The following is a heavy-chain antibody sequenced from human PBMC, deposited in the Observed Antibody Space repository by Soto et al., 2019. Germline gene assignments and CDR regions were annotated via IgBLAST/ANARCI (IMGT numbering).Heavy chain of an antibody. J-gene: IGHJ4*02. CDR2: ISSSSSTI. D-gene: IGHD1-1*01. Sequence: PGGSLRLSCAASGFTFSSYSMTWVRQAPWKWLEWVSYISSSSSTIYYADSVKCRFTISRDNAKNSLYLQMNSLRDEDTAVYYCAREGSWNVDYWGQGTLVTVS. CDR1: GFTFSSYS. CDR3: AREGSWNVDY. V-gene: IGHV3-48*02.